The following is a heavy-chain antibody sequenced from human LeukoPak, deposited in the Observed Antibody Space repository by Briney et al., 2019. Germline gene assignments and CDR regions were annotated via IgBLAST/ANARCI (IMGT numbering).Heavy chain of an antibody. CDR3: ARADRLDGGPYLIGP. Sequence: ASVKVSCKTSGYSFTDYYMHWVRQAPGQGLEWTGWINPNSGGTSSAQKFQGRVTMTRDTSITTVYMEVSWLTSDDTAIYYCARADRLDGGPYLIGPWGQGTLVTVSS. D-gene: IGHD2-21*01. J-gene: IGHJ5*02. V-gene: IGHV1-2*02. CDR1: GYSFTDYY. CDR2: INPNSGGT.